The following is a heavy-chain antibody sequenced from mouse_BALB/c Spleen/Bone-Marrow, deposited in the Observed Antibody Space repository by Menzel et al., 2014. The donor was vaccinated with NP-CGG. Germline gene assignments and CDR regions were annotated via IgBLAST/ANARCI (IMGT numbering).Heavy chain of an antibody. CDR1: GFTFSSYG. Sequence: EVQLVESGGGLVQPGGSLKLSCAASGFTFSSYGMSWVRQTPDKRLELVATINNNDGNTYYPDSVKGRFTISRDSAKNTLYLQMSSLKSEDTAMYYCARDNYGSRFDYWGQGTTLTVSS. V-gene: IGHV5-6-3*01. CDR3: ARDNYGSRFDY. D-gene: IGHD1-1*01. CDR2: INNNDGNT. J-gene: IGHJ2*01.